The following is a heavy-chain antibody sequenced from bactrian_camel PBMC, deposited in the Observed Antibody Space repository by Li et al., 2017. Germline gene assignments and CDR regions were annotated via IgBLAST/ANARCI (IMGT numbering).Heavy chain of an antibody. V-gene: IGHV3S10*01. J-gene: IGHJ4*01. CDR2: IYTDGIT. CDR3: AADAYDCYSGSWCYVPSY. Sequence: DVQLVESGGGLVQPGGSLRLSCAASGFTFSGYAMSWVRQAPGKGLEWVSNIYTDGITHYADSVKGRFTMSRDNAKNTLYLQLNSVKTEDTAVYYCAADAYDCYSGSWCYVPSYWGQGTQVTVS. D-gene: IGHD3*01. CDR1: GFTFSGYA.